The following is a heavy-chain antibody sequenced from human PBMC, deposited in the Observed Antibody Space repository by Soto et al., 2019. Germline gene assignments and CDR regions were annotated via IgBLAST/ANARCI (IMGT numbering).Heavy chain of an antibody. CDR3: ARYPNSLNSWFDP. Sequence: QIHLVQSGAEVKKPGSSDNISCKASGGTFSNYAISWVRQAPGQGLEWMGGITPLFDTTNYAQKFQGRLTITADTSTSTAYMELSGLRYDDTAMYYCARYPNSLNSWFDPWGQGTLVTVSS. V-gene: IGHV1-69*06. J-gene: IGHJ5*02. D-gene: IGHD3-9*01. CDR2: ITPLFDTT. CDR1: GGTFSNYA.